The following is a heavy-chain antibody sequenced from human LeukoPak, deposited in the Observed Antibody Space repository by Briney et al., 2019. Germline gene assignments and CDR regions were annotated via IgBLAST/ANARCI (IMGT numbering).Heavy chain of an antibody. CDR1: GYTFSTFA. CDR3: ATYRQVLLPFES. CDR2: IFPSGGEI. J-gene: IGHJ4*02. V-gene: IGHV3-23*01. Sequence: GGSLRLSCEASGYTFSTFAMIWVRQPPGKGLEWVSSIFPSGGEIHYADSVRGRFTISRDNSKSTLSLQMNSLRAEDTAIYYCATYRQVLLPFESWGQGTLVTVSS. D-gene: IGHD2-8*02.